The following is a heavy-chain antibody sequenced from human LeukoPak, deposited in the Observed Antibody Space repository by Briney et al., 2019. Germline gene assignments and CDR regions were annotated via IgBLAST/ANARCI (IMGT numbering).Heavy chain of an antibody. Sequence: SETLSLTCDVPGGSFSGYLWSWIRQSPGKGLEWIGEVNYRGSPHYNPSLESRVTISVDTSKNQFSLKLSSVTAADTAVYYCARDNPTVTVFDYWGQGTLVTVSS. CDR3: ARDNPTVTVFDY. V-gene: IGHV4-34*01. CDR2: VNYRGSP. CDR1: GGSFSGYL. J-gene: IGHJ4*02. D-gene: IGHD4-11*01.